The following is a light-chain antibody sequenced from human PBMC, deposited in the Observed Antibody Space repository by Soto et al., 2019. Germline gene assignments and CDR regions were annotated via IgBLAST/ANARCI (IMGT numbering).Light chain of an antibody. Sequence: EIVMTQSPATLSVSPGERATLSCRASQSVSSNLAWYQQKPGQAPRLLIYGASTRATGIPARFSGSGSGTEFTLTISSLKYEGSAVYYCPQYTNWWTFGQGTNVEIK. CDR2: GAS. CDR1: QSVSSN. V-gene: IGKV3-15*01. CDR3: PQYTNWWT. J-gene: IGKJ1*01.